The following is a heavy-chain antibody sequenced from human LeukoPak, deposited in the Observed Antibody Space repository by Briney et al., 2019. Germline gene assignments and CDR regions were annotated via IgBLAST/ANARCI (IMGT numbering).Heavy chain of an antibody. Sequence: ASVKVSCKASGGMFSTTAINWIRQAPGQGLEWMGGNIPPFGTPDYAQKFQGRVTITADESTSTVYMEMTSLTSEDTAIYYCARDPGSSVGVVVVQHATDAFDIWGQGTMVTVSS. J-gene: IGHJ3*02. D-gene: IGHD2-15*01. CDR2: NIPPFGTP. V-gene: IGHV1-69*13. CDR1: GGMFSTTA. CDR3: ARDPGSSVGVVVVQHATDAFDI.